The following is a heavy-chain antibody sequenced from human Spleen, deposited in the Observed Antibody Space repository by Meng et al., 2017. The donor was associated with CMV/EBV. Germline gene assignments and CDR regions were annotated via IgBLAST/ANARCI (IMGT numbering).Heavy chain of an antibody. CDR1: GFTFSSYE. Sequence: GESLKISCAASGFTFSSYEMNWVRQAPGKGLEWVSSISSSSNYTYYADSVKGRFTISRDNAKKSLYLQVNSPRAEDTAVYYCARSAYDFWSGYPLDGMDAWGQGTAVTVSS. D-gene: IGHD3-3*01. CDR2: ISSSSNYT. CDR3: ARSAYDFWSGYPLDGMDA. J-gene: IGHJ6*02. V-gene: IGHV3-21*01.